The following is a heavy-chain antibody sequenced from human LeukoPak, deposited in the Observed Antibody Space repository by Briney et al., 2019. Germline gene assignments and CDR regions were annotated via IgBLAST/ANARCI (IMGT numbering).Heavy chain of an antibody. Sequence: GASVKVSCKASGYTFTGYYMHWVRQAPGQGLEWMGWINPNSGGTNYAQKFQDRVTMTRDTSISTAYMELSRLRSDDTAVYYCAAPYGSGSSNYYYYCMDVWGQGTTVTVSS. CDR3: AAPYGSGSSNYYYYCMDV. D-gene: IGHD3-10*01. V-gene: IGHV1-2*02. CDR2: INPNSGGT. J-gene: IGHJ6*02. CDR1: GYTFTGYY.